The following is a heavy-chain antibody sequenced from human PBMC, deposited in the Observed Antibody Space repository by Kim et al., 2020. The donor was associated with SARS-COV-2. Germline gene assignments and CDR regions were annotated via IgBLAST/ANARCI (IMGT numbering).Heavy chain of an antibody. Sequence: PTPTSRVTISVDPSKNQFSLKLSSVTAADTAVYYCARDRYGGNRDRGFDPWGQGTLVTVSS. D-gene: IGHD3-10*01. V-gene: IGHV4-59*01. J-gene: IGHJ5*02. CDR3: ARDRYGGNRDRGFDP.